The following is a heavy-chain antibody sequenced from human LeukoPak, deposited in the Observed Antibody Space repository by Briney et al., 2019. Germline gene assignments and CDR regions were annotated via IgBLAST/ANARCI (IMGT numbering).Heavy chain of an antibody. CDR3: ARDIADCSSTSCYLYYYYYYMDV. V-gene: IGHV3-7*01. CDR2: IKQDGSEK. D-gene: IGHD2-2*01. CDR1: GFTFSSYW. J-gene: IGHJ6*03. Sequence: GGSLRLSCAASGFTFSSYWMSWVRQAPGKGLEWVANIKQDGSEKYYVDSVKSRFTISRDNAKNSLYLQMNSLRAEDTAVYYCARDIADCSSTSCYLYYYYYYMDVWGKGTTVTVSS.